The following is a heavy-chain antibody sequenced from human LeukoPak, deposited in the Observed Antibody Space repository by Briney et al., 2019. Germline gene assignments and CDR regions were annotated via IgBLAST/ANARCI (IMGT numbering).Heavy chain of an antibody. J-gene: IGHJ4*02. Sequence: GGSLRLSCAASGFTVITNDMTWVRQAPGKGLEWVSVLYSDGNTKYADSVQGRFTISRDNSKSTLYLEMNSLSPDDTAVYYCARGVEPLAANTLAYWGQGTLVTVSS. D-gene: IGHD1-14*01. V-gene: IGHV3-53*01. CDR2: LYSDGNT. CDR3: ARGVEPLAANTLAY. CDR1: GFTVITND.